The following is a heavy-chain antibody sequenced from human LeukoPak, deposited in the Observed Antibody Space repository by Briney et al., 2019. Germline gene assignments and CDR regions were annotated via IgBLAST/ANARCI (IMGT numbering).Heavy chain of an antibody. Sequence: ASVKVSCKASGYTFSNYDINWVRQATGQGLEWMGWMSPNNGKTGYAQNFQGRVTMTRDTSISTAYMELRRLRIEDTAVYYCARGPPESSSSDSWGQGTLATVSS. CDR2: MSPNNGKT. CDR1: GYTFSNYD. V-gene: IGHV1-8*01. J-gene: IGHJ4*02. D-gene: IGHD6-13*01. CDR3: ARGPPESSSSDS.